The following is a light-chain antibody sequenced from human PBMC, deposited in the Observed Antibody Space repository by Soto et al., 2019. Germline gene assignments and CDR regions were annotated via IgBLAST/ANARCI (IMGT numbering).Light chain of an antibody. Sequence: QTVVTQSSSVSASLGSSVKLTCTLSSGHSSNIIAWHQQQPGKAPRYLMKVEGSGTFNKGSGVPDRFSGYRSGADRYLTISDLQFEAEADYYCETWDSNTWVFGGGTNLTVL. CDR2: VEGSGTF. J-gene: IGLJ3*02. CDR3: ETWDSNTWV. V-gene: IGLV4-60*02. CDR1: SGHSSNI.